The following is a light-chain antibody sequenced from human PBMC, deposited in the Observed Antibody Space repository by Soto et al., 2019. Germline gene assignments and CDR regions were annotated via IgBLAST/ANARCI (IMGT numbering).Light chain of an antibody. J-gene: IGKJ1*01. CDR3: QQYDSFWT. CDR1: QGISDY. CDR2: GAS. Sequence: DIQLTQSPSFLSASVGDRVTITCRASQGISDYLAWYQQKPGSAPKLLIYGASTLQSEVPSRFSGSGSGTEFSLTISNLRPDDFATYFCQQYDSFWTFGQGT. V-gene: IGKV1-9*01.